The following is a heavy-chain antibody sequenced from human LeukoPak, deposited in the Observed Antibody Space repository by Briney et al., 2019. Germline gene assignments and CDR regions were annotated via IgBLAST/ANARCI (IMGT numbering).Heavy chain of an antibody. CDR2: ISGDGGST. D-gene: IGHD5-24*01. V-gene: IGHV3-43*02. CDR1: GFTFSTFW. J-gene: IGHJ4*02. Sequence: GGSLRLSCAASGFTFSTFWMSWVRQAPGKGLEWVSLISGDGGSTYYADSVKGRFTISRDNSKNSLYLQMNSLRTEDTALYYCAKERAVEMATIFDYWGQGTLVTVSS. CDR3: AKERAVEMATIFDY.